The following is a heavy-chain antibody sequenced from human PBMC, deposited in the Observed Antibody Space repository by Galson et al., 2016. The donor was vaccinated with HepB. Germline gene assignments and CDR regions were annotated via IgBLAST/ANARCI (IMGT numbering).Heavy chain of an antibody. D-gene: IGHD3-10*01. J-gene: IGHJ4*02. CDR2: ISHSGNSA. CDR3: AKDQISGAPDFFDY. Sequence: SLRLSCAASGFSFSDYGMSWVRQAPGRGLEWVSAISHSGNSAYHADSVKGRFLVSRDNSKNTLHLQMNSLRAEDRAIYFCAKDQISGAPDFFDYWGQGTLVTVSS. CDR1: GFSFSDYG. V-gene: IGHV3-23*01.